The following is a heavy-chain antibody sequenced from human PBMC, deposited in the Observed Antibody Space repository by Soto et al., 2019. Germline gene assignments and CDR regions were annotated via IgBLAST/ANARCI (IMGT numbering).Heavy chain of an antibody. Sequence: GVLRLSCATSGFTFRSYWMTWVRQAPGKGPEWVANIKPDGSEKQYVDSVKGRFTVSRDNAKKSLDLQMNSLRVEDTAVYYCARAEDYDFWSGPPKYFDIWGPGTQVTVSS. CDR2: IKPDGSEK. D-gene: IGHD3-3*01. J-gene: IGHJ4*02. CDR3: ARAEDYDFWSGPPKYFDI. V-gene: IGHV3-7*03. CDR1: GFTFRSYW.